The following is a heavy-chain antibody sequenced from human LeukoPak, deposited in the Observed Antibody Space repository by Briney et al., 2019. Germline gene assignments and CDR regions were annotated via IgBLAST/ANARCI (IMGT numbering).Heavy chain of an antibody. CDR2: ISPSGGST. D-gene: IGHD2-2*01. CDR3: ARFRSPYCSSTSCPPSYFDY. J-gene: IGHJ4*02. CDR1: GYTFTSYY. Sequence: ASVKVSCKAPGYTFTSYYMHWVRQAPGQGLEWMGIISPSGGSTSYAQKFQGRVTMTRDTSTSTVYMELSSLRSEDTAVYYCARFRSPYCSSTSCPPSYFDYWGQGTLVTVSS. V-gene: IGHV1-46*01.